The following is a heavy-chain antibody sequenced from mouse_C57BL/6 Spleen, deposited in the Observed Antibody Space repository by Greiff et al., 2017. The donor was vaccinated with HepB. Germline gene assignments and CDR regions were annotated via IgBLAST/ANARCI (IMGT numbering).Heavy chain of an antibody. Sequence: QVQLQQPGAELVKPGASVKLSCKASGYTFTSYWMHWVKQRPGQGLEWIGMIHPNSGSTNYNEKFKSKATLTVDKSSSTAYMQLISLTSEDSAVYYSARSGSFDAMDYWGQGTSVTVSS. CDR1: GYTFTSYW. V-gene: IGHV1-64*01. D-gene: IGHD3-2*02. CDR3: ARSGSFDAMDY. J-gene: IGHJ4*01. CDR2: IHPNSGST.